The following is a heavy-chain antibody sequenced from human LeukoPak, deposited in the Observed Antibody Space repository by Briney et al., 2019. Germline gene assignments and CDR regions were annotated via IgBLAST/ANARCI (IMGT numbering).Heavy chain of an antibody. CDR3: AKDGYKAAGYFDL. Sequence: PGESLRLSCAASGFTFENYAMHWVRQVPGQGLEWVALISGKGDNADYAESVKGRFTVSRDNSKNSLSLQMNGLRVEDTALFYCAKDGYKAAGYFDLWGRGTLVTVSS. CDR1: GFTFENYA. J-gene: IGHJ2*01. V-gene: IGHV3-43*02. D-gene: IGHD6-13*01. CDR2: ISGKGDNA.